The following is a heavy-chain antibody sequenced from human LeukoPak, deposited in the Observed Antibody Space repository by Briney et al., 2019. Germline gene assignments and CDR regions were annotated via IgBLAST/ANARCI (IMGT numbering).Heavy chain of an antibody. CDR1: GFTFSSYS. V-gene: IGHV3-48*01. CDR2: ISSSSSSI. D-gene: IGHD3-9*01. CDR3: ARAHVLRYFDWRKAGYYFDY. J-gene: IGHJ4*02. Sequence: PGGSLRLSCAASGFTFSSYSMNWVRQAPGKGLEWVSYISSSSSSIYYAESVKGRFTISRDNAKNSLYLQMNSLRAEDTAVYYCARAHVLRYFDWRKAGYYFDYWGQGTLVTVSS.